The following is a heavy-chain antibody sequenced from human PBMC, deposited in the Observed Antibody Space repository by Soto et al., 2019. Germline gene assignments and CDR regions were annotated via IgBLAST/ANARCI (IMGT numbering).Heavy chain of an antibody. CDR3: AKCTVGTVLSRGLCTWFDP. V-gene: IGHV3-23*01. J-gene: IGHJ5*02. Sequence: EVQLLESGGGLVQPGGSLRLACATTGFTFISHAMTWVRQAPGKGLELVSAIRHSGAGAFYTESVKGRFTISREDSKNVLHLQMNSLRPEDTAVYYCAKCTVGTVLSRGLCTWFDPWGQGTLVTVSS. D-gene: IGHD4-4*01. CDR2: IRHSGAGA. CDR1: GFTFISHA.